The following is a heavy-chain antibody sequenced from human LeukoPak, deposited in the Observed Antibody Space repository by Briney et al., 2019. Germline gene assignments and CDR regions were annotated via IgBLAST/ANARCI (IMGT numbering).Heavy chain of an antibody. CDR2: IYYSGST. V-gene: IGHV4-39*01. J-gene: IGHJ3*02. Sequence: PSETLSLTCTVSGGSISSSSYYWGWIRQPPGKGLEWIGSIYYSGSTYYNPSLKSRVTISVDTSKNQFSLKLSSVTAADTAVYYCARHRSLDFWSGYYSGAEFAFDIWGQGTMVTVSS. D-gene: IGHD3-3*01. CDR1: GGSISSSSYY. CDR3: ARHRSLDFWSGYYSGAEFAFDI.